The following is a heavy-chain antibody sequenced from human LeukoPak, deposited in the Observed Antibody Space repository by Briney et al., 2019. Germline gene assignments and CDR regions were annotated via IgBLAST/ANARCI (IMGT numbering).Heavy chain of an antibody. CDR3: ASRESGTGIIDY. V-gene: IGHV3-66*01. CDR1: GFTVSSNY. Sequence: GGSLRLSCAASGFTVSSNYMSWVRQAPGKGLEWVSVIYSGGSTYYADSVKGRFTISRDNSKNTLYLQMNSLRAEDTAVYYCASRESGTGIIDYWGQGTLVTVSS. CDR2: IYSGGST. J-gene: IGHJ4*02. D-gene: IGHD1-14*01.